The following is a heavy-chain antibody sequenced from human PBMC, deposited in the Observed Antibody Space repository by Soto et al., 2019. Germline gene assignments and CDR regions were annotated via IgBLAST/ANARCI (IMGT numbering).Heavy chain of an antibody. CDR3: SIDVGGYSSSWSPSYFDY. CDR2: IYYRGST. V-gene: IGHV4-31*03. Sequence: SETLSLTCTVSGGSISSGGHYWSWIRQHPGKGLEWIGYIYYRGSTYYNPSLENRVTISVDTSQSHFSLKLSSVTAADTAVYYCSIDVGGYSSSWSPSYFDYWGQGTLVTVSS. J-gene: IGHJ4*02. D-gene: IGHD6-13*01. CDR1: GGSISSGGHY.